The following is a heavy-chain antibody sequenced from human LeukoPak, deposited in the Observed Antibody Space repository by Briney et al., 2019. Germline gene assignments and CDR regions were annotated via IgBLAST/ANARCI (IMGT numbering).Heavy chain of an antibody. D-gene: IGHD3-22*01. V-gene: IGHV3-74*01. CDR1: GFTFSSYW. CDR3: AREGPDYYDSSGYDY. Sequence: GGSLRLSCAASGFTFSSYWMHWVRQAPGKGLVWVSRINSDGSSTSYADSVKGRFTISRDNAKNTLYLQMNSLRAEDTAVYYCAREGPDYYDSSGYDYWGQGTLVTVSS. CDR2: INSDGSST. J-gene: IGHJ4*02.